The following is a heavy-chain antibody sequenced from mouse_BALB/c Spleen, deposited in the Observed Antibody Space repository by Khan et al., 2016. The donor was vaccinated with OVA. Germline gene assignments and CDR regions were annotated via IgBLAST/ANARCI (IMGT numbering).Heavy chain of an antibody. J-gene: IGHJ4*01. V-gene: IGHV5-12*02. CDR2: ISNGGGRT. Sequence: EVELVESGGGLVQPGGSLKLSCATSGFTFSDYYMYWVRQTPEKRLVWVAYISNGGGRTYYPDTVKGRLTISREDAKCTLYLQMSRLKSEDTAMYYWARRGYGKGDAMDYWGQGTSVTVSS. CDR3: ARRGYGKGDAMDY. D-gene: IGHD2-10*02. CDR1: GFTFSDYY.